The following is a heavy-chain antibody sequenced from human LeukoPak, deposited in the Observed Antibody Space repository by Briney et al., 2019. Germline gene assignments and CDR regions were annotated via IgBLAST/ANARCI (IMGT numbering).Heavy chain of an antibody. D-gene: IGHD3-22*01. CDR1: GGSISSSSYY. J-gene: IGHJ5*02. V-gene: IGHV4-39*07. Sequence: SETLSLTCAVSGGSISSSSYYWGWIRQPPGKGLEWIGSIYYSGSTYYNPSLKSRVTISVDTSKNQFSLKLNSVTAADTAVYFCARVNYSDSNGYRPYNWFDPWGQGTLVTVSS. CDR2: IYYSGST. CDR3: ARVNYSDSNGYRPYNWFDP.